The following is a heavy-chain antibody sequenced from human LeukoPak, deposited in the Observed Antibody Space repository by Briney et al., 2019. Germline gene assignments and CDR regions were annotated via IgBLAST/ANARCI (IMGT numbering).Heavy chain of an antibody. D-gene: IGHD2-2*01. CDR1: GFTFSSYS. CDR3: AREPIRYCSSTSCYYGGPYYYGRDV. J-gene: IGHJ6*02. Sequence: GGSLRLSCAASGFTFSSYSMNWVRQAPGKGLEWVSSISSSSSYIYYADSVKGRFTISRDNAKNSLYLQMNSLRAEDTAVYYCAREPIRYCSSTSCYYGGPYYYGRDVWGQGTTVTVSS. CDR2: ISSSSSYI. V-gene: IGHV3-21*01.